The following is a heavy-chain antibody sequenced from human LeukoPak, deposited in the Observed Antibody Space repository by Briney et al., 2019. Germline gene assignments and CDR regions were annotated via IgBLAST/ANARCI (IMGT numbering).Heavy chain of an antibody. CDR2: VRSNADGGTA. CDR3: AKDVKGITMVRGVIGY. V-gene: IGHV3-15*01. Sequence: GGSLRLSCAASGFTFGNAWMSWVRQAPGKALEWVGRVRSNADGGTAEYAAPVAGRFTVSRDDSENTLFLQMNSLRAEDTAVYYCAKDVKGITMVRGVIGYWGQGTLVTVSS. J-gene: IGHJ4*02. CDR1: GFTFGNAW. D-gene: IGHD3-10*01.